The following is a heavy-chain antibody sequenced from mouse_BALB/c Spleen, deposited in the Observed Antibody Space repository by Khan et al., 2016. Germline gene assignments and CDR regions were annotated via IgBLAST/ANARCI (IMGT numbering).Heavy chain of an antibody. CDR2: ISNLAYSI. CDR1: GFTFSDYG. J-gene: IGHJ4*01. CDR3: ARIYDYDYAMDF. D-gene: IGHD2-4*01. Sequence: EVELVESGGGLVQPGGSRKLSCAASGFTFSDYGMAWVRQAPGKGPEWVAFISNLAYSIYYADTVTGRFTISRENAKNTLYLEMSSLRSEDTAMYYCARIYDYDYAMDFWGQGTSVTVSS. V-gene: IGHV5-15*02.